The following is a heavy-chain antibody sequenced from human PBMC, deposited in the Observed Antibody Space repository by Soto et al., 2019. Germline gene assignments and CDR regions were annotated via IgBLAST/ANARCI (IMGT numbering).Heavy chain of an antibody. J-gene: IGHJ3*01. CDR3: ARVSRRNTFDV. Sequence: RLSGSASGLTFNSYWMTWVRQAPGKGLEWVANINTDGSQKHSVDSVKGRFTFSRDNGKNSLYLQMNSLRVEDTAVYYCARVSRRNTFDVWGQGTMVNVAS. CDR2: INTDGSQK. V-gene: IGHV3-7*01. CDR1: GLTFNSYW.